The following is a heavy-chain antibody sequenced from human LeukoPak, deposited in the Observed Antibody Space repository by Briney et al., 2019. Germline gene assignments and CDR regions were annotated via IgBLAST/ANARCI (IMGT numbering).Heavy chain of an antibody. CDR2: VTGSDDST. J-gene: IGHJ4*02. D-gene: IGHD3-22*01. CDR1: GFSFSSVA. V-gene: IGHV3-23*01. CDR3: AKGPRLFSGYHLDS. Sequence: GGSLRLSCAASGFSFSSVAMTWVRQAPGKGLEWVSTVTGSDDSTYYADSVKGRFTISRDYSRSTLHLQMDGLKTEDTAIYYCAKGPRLFSGYHLDSWGQGTLVTVSS.